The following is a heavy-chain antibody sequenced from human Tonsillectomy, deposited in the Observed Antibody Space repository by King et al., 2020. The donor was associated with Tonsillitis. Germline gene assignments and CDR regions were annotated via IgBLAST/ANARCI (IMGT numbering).Heavy chain of an antibody. J-gene: IGHJ5*02. CDR1: GGSISSYY. CDR3: ARALYSSSHYNWFDP. CDR2: IYFTGST. Sequence: QLQESGPGLVKPSETLSLTCTVSGGSISSYYWSWIRQPPGKGLEWIGYIYFTGSTNYNPSLKSRVTISVDTSKNQFSLKLSAVTAADTAVYYCARALYSSSHYNWFDPWGQGTLVTVSS. V-gene: IGHV4-59*08. D-gene: IGHD6-13*01.